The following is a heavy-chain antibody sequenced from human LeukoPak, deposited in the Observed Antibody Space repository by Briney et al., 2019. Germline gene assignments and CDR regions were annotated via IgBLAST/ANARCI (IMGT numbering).Heavy chain of an antibody. V-gene: IGHV1-18*01. Sequence: ASVKVSCKASGYTFTGYGICWMRQAPGQGLEWMGWISAYNGHTNYAQKLQGRVTMTTDTSTNTAYMELRSLRSDDTAVYYCARELGYCDSSGYYFDYWGQGTLVTVSS. CDR2: ISAYNGHT. J-gene: IGHJ4*02. D-gene: IGHD3-22*01. CDR1: GYTFTGYG. CDR3: ARELGYCDSSGYYFDY.